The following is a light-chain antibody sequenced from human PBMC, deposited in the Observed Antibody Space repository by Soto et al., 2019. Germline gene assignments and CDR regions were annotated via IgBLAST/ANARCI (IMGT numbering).Light chain of an antibody. CDR2: GTS. J-gene: IGKJ3*01. CDR3: QQYGSSPSFN. CDR1: QSVSSSY. V-gene: IGKV3-20*01. Sequence: EIVLTQSPGTLSLSPGERATLSCRASQSVSSSYLAWYQQKPGQAPRLLIYGTSGRATGIPDRFGGSGSGTDGTLTISRLEPEDFAVYYCQQYGSSPSFNFGPGTTVDIK.